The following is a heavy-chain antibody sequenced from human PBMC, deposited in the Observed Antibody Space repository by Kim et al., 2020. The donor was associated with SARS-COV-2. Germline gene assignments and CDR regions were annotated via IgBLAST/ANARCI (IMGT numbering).Heavy chain of an antibody. CDR3: AKGRRKGTTGVDV. Sequence: GGSLRLSCAASGFTFDDYTMHWVRQAPGKGLEWVSLISWEGRSTYYADSVKGRFTISRDNSKNSLYLQMNSLRAEDTALYYCAKGRRKGTTGVDVWGRGTTVTVSS. J-gene: IGHJ6*02. CDR1: GFTFDDYT. D-gene: IGHD1-1*01. V-gene: IGHV3-43*01. CDR2: ISWEGRST.